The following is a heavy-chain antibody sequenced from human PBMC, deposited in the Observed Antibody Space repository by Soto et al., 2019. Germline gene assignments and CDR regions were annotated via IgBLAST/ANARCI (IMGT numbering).Heavy chain of an antibody. CDR3: AQNKTRDYDAFSDGGARFGWFDP. CDR1: GHSVSSGDY. Sequence: QVQLQESGPGLVRPSETLSLTCSVSGHSVSSGDYWAWIRQPPGKGLEWIGSIYNSVSTHYNPSLKSRVTMSIDTSKNQFSLRLTSVTAADTAIYYCAQNKTRDYDAFSDGGARFGWFDPWGQGTLVTVSS. J-gene: IGHJ5*02. V-gene: IGHV4-38-2*01. CDR2: IYNSVST. D-gene: IGHD4-17*01.